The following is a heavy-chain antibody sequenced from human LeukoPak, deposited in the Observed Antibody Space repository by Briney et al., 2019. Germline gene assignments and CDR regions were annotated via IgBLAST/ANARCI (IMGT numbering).Heavy chain of an antibody. CDR2: ISSGGSTI. CDR3: ASLRYFELRWFDP. J-gene: IGHJ5*02. Sequence: GGSLRLSCAASGFTFSDYYMSWIRQAPGKGLEWVSYISSGGSTIYYADSVKGRFTISRDNAKNSLYLQMNSLRAEDTAVYYCASLRYFELRWFDPWGQGTLVTVSS. D-gene: IGHD3-9*01. CDR1: GFTFSDYY. V-gene: IGHV3-11*01.